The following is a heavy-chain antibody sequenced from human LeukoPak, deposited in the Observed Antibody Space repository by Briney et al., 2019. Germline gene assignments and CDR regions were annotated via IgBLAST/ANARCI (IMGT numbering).Heavy chain of an antibody. V-gene: IGHV4-61*08. CDR2: IYNNGRT. CDR3: ARDLSRFDY. Sequence: SETLSLTCTVSGGSISSGDYYWSWIRQPPGKGLEWIGYIYNNGRTYYNPSLKSRVTMSVDTSKNQFSLKLSSVTAADTAVYYCARDLSRFDYWGQGTLLTVSS. CDR1: GGSISSGDYY. J-gene: IGHJ4*02.